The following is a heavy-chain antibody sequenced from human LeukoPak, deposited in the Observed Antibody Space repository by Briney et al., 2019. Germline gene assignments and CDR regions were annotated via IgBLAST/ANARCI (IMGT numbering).Heavy chain of an antibody. Sequence: GGSLRLSCAASGFSFSSYWMNWVRQVPGKGLEWVANINQDRSEKSYVDSVKGRFTISRDNAKYSLYLQMNSLRAEDTAVYYCARDHCSSSSCYTYYGMELWGQGTTVTVSS. J-gene: IGHJ6*02. V-gene: IGHV3-7*01. D-gene: IGHD2-2*02. CDR2: INQDRSEK. CDR1: GFSFSSYW. CDR3: ARDHCSSSSCYTYYGMEL.